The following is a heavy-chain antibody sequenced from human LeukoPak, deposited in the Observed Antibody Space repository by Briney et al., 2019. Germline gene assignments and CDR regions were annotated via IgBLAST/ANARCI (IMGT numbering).Heavy chain of an antibody. CDR2: ISSSSSYI. CDR3: ARARDRRPRYYYDSSGGWAVDY. Sequence: GGSLRLSCAASGLTFSSYSMNWVRQAPGKGLEWVSSISSSSSYIYYADSVKGRFTISRDNAKNSLYLQMNSLRAEDTAVYYCARARDRRPRYYYDSSGGWAVDYWGQGTLVTVSS. CDR1: GLTFSSYS. D-gene: IGHD3-22*01. V-gene: IGHV3-21*01. J-gene: IGHJ4*02.